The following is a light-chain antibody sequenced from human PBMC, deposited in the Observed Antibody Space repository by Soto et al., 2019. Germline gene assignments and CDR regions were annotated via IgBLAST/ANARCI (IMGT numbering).Light chain of an antibody. CDR2: AES. Sequence: DIQMTQSPSSLSASVGDRVTITCRASQSISSYLNWYQQKPGKAPKLLIYAESGLQSGVPSRFSGSGSGTDFTLTISSLQPEDFATYYCQQSYSSPWTFGQGTKVEIK. CDR1: QSISSY. V-gene: IGKV1-39*01. J-gene: IGKJ1*01. CDR3: QQSYSSPWT.